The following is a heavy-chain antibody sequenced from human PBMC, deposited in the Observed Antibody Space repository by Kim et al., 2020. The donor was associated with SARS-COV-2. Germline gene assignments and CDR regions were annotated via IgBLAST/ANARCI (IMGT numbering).Heavy chain of an antibody. V-gene: IGHV4-39*01. J-gene: IGHJ5*02. D-gene: IGHD6-13*01. CDR3: ARRSEYSSSTYNWFDP. Sequence: SLKSRITISVDTSKNQFSLKLSSVTAADTAVYYCARRSEYSSSTYNWFDPWGQGTLVTVSS.